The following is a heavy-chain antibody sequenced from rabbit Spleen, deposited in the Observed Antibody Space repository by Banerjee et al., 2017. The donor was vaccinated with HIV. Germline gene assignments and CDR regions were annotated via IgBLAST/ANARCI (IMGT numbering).Heavy chain of an antibody. CDR2: IDPVFGIT. V-gene: IGHV1S47*01. Sequence: QEQLVESGGGLVQPGGSLKLSCKASGFDFSSYGVSWVRQAPGKGLEWIGYIDPVFGITYYANWVKGRSTITSHNAQNTLFLQLNSLTAADTATYFCVREVAAKFNLWGQGTLVTVS. J-gene: IGHJ4*01. CDR1: GFDFSSYG. D-gene: IGHD4-1*01. CDR3: VREVAAKFNL.